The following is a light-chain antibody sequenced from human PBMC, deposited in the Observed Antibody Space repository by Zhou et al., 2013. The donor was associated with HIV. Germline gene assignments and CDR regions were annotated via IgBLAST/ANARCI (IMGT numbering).Light chain of an antibody. V-gene: IGKV3-11*01. CDR3: QQYGSSPRT. J-gene: IGKJ1*01. Sequence: IVLTQSPATLSLSPGERATLSCRASQSVGQNLGWYQQKPGQAPRLLIYDTSSRATGIPARFSGSGSGTDFTLTISNLEPEDFAVYYCQQYGSSPRTFGQGTKVEIK. CDR1: QSVGQN. CDR2: DTS.